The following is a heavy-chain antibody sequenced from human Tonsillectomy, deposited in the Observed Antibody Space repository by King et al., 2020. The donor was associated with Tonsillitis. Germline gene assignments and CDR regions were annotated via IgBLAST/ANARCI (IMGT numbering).Heavy chain of an antibody. Sequence: VQLVESGGGLVKPGGSLRLSCAASGFTFSNAWMSWVRQAPGKGLEWVGRIKRKTDGGTTDYAAPVKGRFTISRDDSKNTLYLQLNSLKTEDTAVYYCTTRILWFGESYFDYWGQGTLVTVSS. D-gene: IGHD3-10*01. CDR1: GFTFSNAW. V-gene: IGHV3-15*01. CDR3: TTRILWFGESYFDY. CDR2: IKRKTDGGTT. J-gene: IGHJ4*02.